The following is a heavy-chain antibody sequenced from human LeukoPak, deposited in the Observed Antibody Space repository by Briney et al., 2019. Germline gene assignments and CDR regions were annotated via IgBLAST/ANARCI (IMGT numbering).Heavy chain of an antibody. V-gene: IGHV3-48*03. Sequence: AGSLRLSCAASGFTFSSYEMNWVRQAPGRGLEWVSYISGSGVTMYYADSVKGRFTISRDDAKNSLYLQMNSLRAEDTAVYYCAREDIRLDYFDYWGQGTLVTVSS. CDR1: GFTFSSYE. CDR3: AREDIRLDYFDY. CDR2: ISGSGVTM. J-gene: IGHJ4*02. D-gene: IGHD6-19*01.